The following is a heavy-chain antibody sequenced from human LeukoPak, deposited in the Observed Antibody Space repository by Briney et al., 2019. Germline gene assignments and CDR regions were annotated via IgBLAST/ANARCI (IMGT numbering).Heavy chain of an antibody. Sequence: GGSLRLSCAASGFTFSSYGMHWVRQAPGKGLEWVAVISYDGSNKYYADSVKGRFTISGDNSKNTLYLQMSSLRAEDTAVYYCAKVVGATTDFDYWGQGTLVTVSS. CDR1: GFTFSSYG. J-gene: IGHJ4*02. CDR2: ISYDGSNK. V-gene: IGHV3-30*18. CDR3: AKVVGATTDFDY. D-gene: IGHD1-26*01.